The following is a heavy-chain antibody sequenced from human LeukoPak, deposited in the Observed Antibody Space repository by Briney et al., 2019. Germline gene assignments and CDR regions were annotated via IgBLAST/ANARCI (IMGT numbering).Heavy chain of an antibody. Sequence: SETLSLTCTVSGGSISSYYWSWIQQPPGKGLEWIGYIYYSGSTNYNPSLKSRVTISVDTSKNQFKPSSVTAADTAVYYCARRRGVGATLFDYWGQGTLVTVSS. D-gene: IGHD1-26*01. CDR3: ARRRGVGATLFDY. V-gene: IGHV4-59*01. CDR1: GGSISSYY. CDR2: IYYSGST. J-gene: IGHJ4*02.